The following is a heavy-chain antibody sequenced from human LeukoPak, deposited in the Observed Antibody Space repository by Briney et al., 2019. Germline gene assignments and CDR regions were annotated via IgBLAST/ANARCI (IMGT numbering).Heavy chain of an antibody. J-gene: IGHJ6*02. CDR3: AKVLAVADNYYYYGMDV. D-gene: IGHD6-19*01. Sequence: GGSLRLSCAASGFTFSSHGMHWVRQAPGKGLEWVAVISYDGSSKYYADSVKGRFTISRDNSKNTLYLQMNSLRAEDTAVYYCAKVLAVADNYYYYGMDVWGQGTTVTVSS. CDR2: ISYDGSSK. V-gene: IGHV3-30*18. CDR1: GFTFSSHG.